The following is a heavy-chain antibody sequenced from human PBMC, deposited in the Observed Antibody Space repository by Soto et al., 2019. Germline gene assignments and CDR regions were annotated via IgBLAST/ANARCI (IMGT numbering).Heavy chain of an antibody. CDR1: GFTFSSYA. V-gene: IGHV3-23*01. D-gene: IGHD2-2*01. CDR2: ISGSGGST. CDR3: AKTFSHDLSSFDY. Sequence: LRLSCAASGFTFSSYAMSWVRQAPGKGLEWVSAISGSGGSTYYADSVKGRFTISRDNSKNTLYLQMNSLRAEDTAVYYCAKTFSHDLSSFDYWGQGTLVTVPQ. J-gene: IGHJ4*02.